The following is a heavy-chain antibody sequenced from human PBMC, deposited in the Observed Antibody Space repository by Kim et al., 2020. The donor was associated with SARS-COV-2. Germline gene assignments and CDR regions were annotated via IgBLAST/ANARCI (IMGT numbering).Heavy chain of an antibody. CDR1: GGSISSSSYY. V-gene: IGHV4-39*01. D-gene: IGHD1-1*01. Sequence: SETLSLTCTVSGGSISSSSYYWGWIRQPPGKGLEWIGSIYNSGSTYYNPSLKSRVTISVDTSKNQFSLKLSSVTAADTAVYYCARTTDYYGMDVWGQGTTVTVSS. CDR2: IYNSGST. J-gene: IGHJ6*02. CDR3: ARTTDYYGMDV.